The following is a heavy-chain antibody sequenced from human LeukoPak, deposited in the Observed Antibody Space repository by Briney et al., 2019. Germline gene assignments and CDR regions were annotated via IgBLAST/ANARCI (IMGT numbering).Heavy chain of an antibody. J-gene: IGHJ4*02. CDR1: GGSFSGYY. CDR2: INHSGST. D-gene: IGHD4-17*01. CDR3: ARAQYGDYFDY. Sequence: SETLSLTCAVYGGSFSGYYWSWIRQPPGKGLEWIGEINHSGSTNYNPSLKSRVTISVDTSKNQFSLKLSSVTAADTAVYYCARAQYGDYFDYWGQGTLVTVSS. V-gene: IGHV4-34*01.